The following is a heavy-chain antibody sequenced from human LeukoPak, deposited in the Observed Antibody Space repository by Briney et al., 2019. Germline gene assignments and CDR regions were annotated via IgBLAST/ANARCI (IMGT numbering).Heavy chain of an antibody. V-gene: IGHV4-59*01. CDR1: GGSISGYY. CDR2: IYYSGSP. Sequence: SETLSLTCTVSGGSISGYYWSWIRQPPWKGLEWIGYIYYSGSPDYNPSLKSRVTISVDTSKNQFSLNLSSVTAADTAMYYCARPYILAAIIGPNDAFDIWGQGTMVTVSS. J-gene: IGHJ3*02. CDR3: ARPYILAAIIGPNDAFDI. D-gene: IGHD6-6*01.